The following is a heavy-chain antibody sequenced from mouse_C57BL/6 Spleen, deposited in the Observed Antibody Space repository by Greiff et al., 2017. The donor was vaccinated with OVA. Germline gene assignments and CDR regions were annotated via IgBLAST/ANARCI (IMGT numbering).Heavy chain of an antibody. CDR1: GYTFTSYW. D-gene: IGHD2-10*01. CDR3: ARSSYGNWYFDV. V-gene: IGHV1-50*01. Sequence: VQLQQSGAELVKPGASVKLSCKASGYTFTSYWMQWVKQRPGQGLEWIGEIDPSDSYTNYNQKFKGKATLTVDTSSSTAYMQLSSLTSEDSAVYYCARSSYGNWYFDVWGTGTTVTVSS. CDR2: IDPSDSYT. J-gene: IGHJ1*03.